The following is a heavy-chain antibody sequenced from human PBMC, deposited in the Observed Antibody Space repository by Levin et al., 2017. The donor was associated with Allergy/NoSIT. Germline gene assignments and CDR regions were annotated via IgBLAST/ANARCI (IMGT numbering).Heavy chain of an antibody. CDR2: INPNNGAT. D-gene: IGHD3/OR15-3a*01. Sequence: ASVKVSCKASGYIFNEYWMHWVRQAPGQGLEWVGRINPNNGATNYAQKFQGRVTITRDTSISTVYMEMSRLRSDDTAGYYFARDRIAFWTPLRYYYMDVWGKGTTVTVS. V-gene: IGHV1-2*06. J-gene: IGHJ6*03. CDR3: ARDRIAFWTPLRYYYMDV. CDR1: GYIFNEYW.